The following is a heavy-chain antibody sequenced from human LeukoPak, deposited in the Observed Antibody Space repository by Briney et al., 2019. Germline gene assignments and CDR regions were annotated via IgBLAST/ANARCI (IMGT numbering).Heavy chain of an antibody. J-gene: IGHJ4*02. CDR1: GFTFSTYA. CDR3: AKISSSAESIFDY. V-gene: IGHV3-30*02. D-gene: IGHD6-25*01. CDR2: IWPDGSKK. Sequence: PGGSLRLSCAASGFTFSTYAMHWVRQAPGKGLEWVAFIWPDGSKKYYADSVKGRFAISRENSKNTVYLQMNDLRPEDTALYFCAKISSSAESIFDYWGQGTLLTVSS.